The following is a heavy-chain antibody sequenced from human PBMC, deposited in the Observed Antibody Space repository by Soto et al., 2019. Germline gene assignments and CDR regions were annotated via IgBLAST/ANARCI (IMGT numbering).Heavy chain of an antibody. CDR3: ARAPSGSYPEFYY. J-gene: IGHJ4*02. Sequence: QVQLVESGGGVVQPGRSLRLSCAASGFIFSSYTMHWVRQAPGKWLEWVGVITYDGSNQYYADSVKGRFTISRDNSRNMLFLQMNSLRPDDTAVYYCARAPSGSYPEFYYWGQGTLVTVSS. D-gene: IGHD1-26*01. CDR2: ITYDGSNQ. V-gene: IGHV3-30-3*01. CDR1: GFIFSSYT.